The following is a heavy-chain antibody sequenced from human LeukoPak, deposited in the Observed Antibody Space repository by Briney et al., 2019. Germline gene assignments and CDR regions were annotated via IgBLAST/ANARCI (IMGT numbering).Heavy chain of an antibody. CDR1: NDSISSSGFS. V-gene: IGHV4-39*01. D-gene: IGHD3-10*01. CDR2: MDHRDNS. Sequence: SETLSLTCTVSNDSISSSGFSWAWIRQSPGRGLEWIGSMDHRDNSYYNPSLMGRLTMSVDTSRNQLSLRLTSVTVADAAVYYCARHLTLWFEDLLFDNWFDPWGQGTLVTVSS. J-gene: IGHJ5*02. CDR3: ARHLTLWFEDLLFDNWFDP.